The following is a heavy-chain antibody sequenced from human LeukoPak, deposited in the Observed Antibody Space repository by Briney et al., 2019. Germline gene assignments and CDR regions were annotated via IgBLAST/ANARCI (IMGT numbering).Heavy chain of an antibody. CDR1: GGSISSSS. Sequence: ETLSLTCTVSGGSISSSSYYWGWIRQAPGKGLEWVSSISSSSSYIYYADSVKGRFTISRDNAKNSLYLQMNSLRAEDTAVYYCARDPLPGSYYIDVWGKGTTVTISS. J-gene: IGHJ6*03. D-gene: IGHD7-27*01. V-gene: IGHV3-21*01. CDR2: ISSSSSYI. CDR3: ARDPLPGSYYIDV.